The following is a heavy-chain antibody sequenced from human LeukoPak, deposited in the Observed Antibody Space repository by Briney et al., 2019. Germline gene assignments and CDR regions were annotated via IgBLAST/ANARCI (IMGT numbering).Heavy chain of an antibody. CDR2: MKNDGSRT. Sequence: VGSLRLSCAASGVTFSRYWMHWVRQAPGKGLVWVSRMKNDGSRTTYSDAVKGRFTISRDNAKNTLYLQMNSLSADDTAVYYCVREPYCRGGSCYTSGFDCWGQGTLVTVSS. CDR1: GVTFSRYW. V-gene: IGHV3-74*01. D-gene: IGHD2-15*01. CDR3: VREPYCRGGSCYTSGFDC. J-gene: IGHJ4*02.